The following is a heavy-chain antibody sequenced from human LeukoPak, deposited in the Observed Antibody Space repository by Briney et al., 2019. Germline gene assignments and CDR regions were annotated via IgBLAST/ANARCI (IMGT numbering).Heavy chain of an antibody. CDR3: ARDTGFSNYDY. V-gene: IGHV3-74*01. CDR2: INSDGTST. CDR1: GSTFISYW. J-gene: IGHJ4*02. D-gene: IGHD2-8*02. Sequence: AGGSLRLSCAASGSTFISYWMHWVRQAPGKGLVWVSRINSDGTSTTYADSVKGRFTISRDNAKDTLYPQMNSLRADDTAMYYCARDTGFSNYDYWGQGTLVTVSS.